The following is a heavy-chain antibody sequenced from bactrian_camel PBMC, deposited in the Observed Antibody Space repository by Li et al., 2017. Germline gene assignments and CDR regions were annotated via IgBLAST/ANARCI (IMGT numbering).Heavy chain of an antibody. Sequence: HVQLVESGGGSVQAGGSLRLSCAASGYTYSSNCMGWFRQAPGKAREVVAAIYTGPGITYYADSVKGRFTISQDNAKNTVHLQMNSLRPEDTAMYYCAADIDYDGSWEEALDYNYWGQGTQVTVS. V-gene: IGHV3S1*01. CDR2: IYTGPGIT. CDR1: GYTYSSNC. J-gene: IGHJ4*01. CDR3: AADIDYDGSWEEALDYNY. D-gene: IGHD6*01.